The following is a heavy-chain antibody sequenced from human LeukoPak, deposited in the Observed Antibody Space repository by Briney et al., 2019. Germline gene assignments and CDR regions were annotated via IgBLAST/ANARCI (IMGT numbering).Heavy chain of an antibody. CDR1: DGAISTYY. D-gene: IGHD4-17*01. J-gene: IGHJ4*02. CDR2: VYYTGST. CDR3: AAMTTVTMYSYFFDS. Sequence: ASETLSLTCTVSDGAISTYYWSWIRQTPGRGLEWIGYVYYTGSTNYNPSFKSRVSISVDTPKNQFSLKLSSVSAADTAVYYCAAMTTVTMYSYFFDSWGQGTLLTVSS. V-gene: IGHV4-59*01.